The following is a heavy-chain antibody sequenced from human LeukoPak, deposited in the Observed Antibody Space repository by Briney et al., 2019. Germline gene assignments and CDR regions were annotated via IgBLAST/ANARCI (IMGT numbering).Heavy chain of an antibody. D-gene: IGHD3-22*01. CDR1: GFTFSNYA. J-gene: IGHJ4*02. CDR3: ARDFYDTSGYYYDY. Sequence: GGSLRLSCAASGFTFSNYAMHWVRQAPGKGLEWVAVIFYDGSIQYYADSVRGRFTISRDNAKNSLYLQMNSLRAEDTAVYYCARDFYDTSGYYYDYWGQGTLVTVSS. V-gene: IGHV3-30*04. CDR2: IFYDGSIQ.